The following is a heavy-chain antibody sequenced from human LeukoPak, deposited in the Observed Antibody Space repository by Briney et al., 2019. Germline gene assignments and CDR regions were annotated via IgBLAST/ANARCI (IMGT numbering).Heavy chain of an antibody. Sequence: PSETLSLTCAVYGGSFSGYYWSWIRQPPGKGLEWIGEINHSGSTNYNPSLKSRVTISVDTSKNQFSLKLSSVTAAVTAVYYCASSKVGASLYWGQGTLVTVSS. CDR2: INHSGST. J-gene: IGHJ4*02. CDR3: ASSKVGASLY. V-gene: IGHV4-34*01. D-gene: IGHD1-26*01. CDR1: GGSFSGYY.